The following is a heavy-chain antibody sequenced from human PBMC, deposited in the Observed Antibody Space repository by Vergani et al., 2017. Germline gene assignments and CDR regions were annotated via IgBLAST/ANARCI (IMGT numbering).Heavy chain of an antibody. D-gene: IGHD3-10*01. J-gene: IGHJ4*02. V-gene: IGHV4-34*01. CDR2: INHSGST. Sequence: QVQLQQWGAGLLKPSETLSLTCAVYGGSFSGYYWSWIRQPPGKGLEWIGEINHSGSTNYNPSLNSRVTISVDTSKNQFSLKLSSVTAADTAVYYCARLWFGEHDYWGQGTLVTVSS. CDR1: GGSFSGYY. CDR3: ARLWFGEHDY.